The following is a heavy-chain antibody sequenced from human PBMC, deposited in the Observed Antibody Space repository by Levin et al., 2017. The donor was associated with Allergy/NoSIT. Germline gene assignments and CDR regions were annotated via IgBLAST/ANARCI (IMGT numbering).Heavy chain of an antibody. CDR2: IKSKTDGGTT. D-gene: IGHD2-21*02. Sequence: AGGSLRLSCAASGFTFSNAWMSWVRQAPGKGLEWVGRIKSKTDGGTTDYSAPVKGRFTISRDDSKNTLFLQMNSLKTEDTAVYYCSALVVVTGIRNFHHWGQGTLVTVSS. CDR3: SALVVVTGIRNFHH. CDR1: GFTFSNAW. J-gene: IGHJ1*01. V-gene: IGHV3-15*01.